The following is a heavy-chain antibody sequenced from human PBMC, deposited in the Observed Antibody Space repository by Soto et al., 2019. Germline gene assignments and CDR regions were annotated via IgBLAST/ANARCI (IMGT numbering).Heavy chain of an antibody. J-gene: IGHJ5*02. D-gene: IGHD6-6*01. CDR2: INPSGGST. V-gene: IGHV1-46*01. CDR3: ARDHDSSSSDTEWFDP. Sequence: ASVKVSCKASGYTFTSYYMHRVRQAPGQGLEWMGIINPSGGSTSYAQKFQGRVTMTRDTSTSTVYMELSSLRSEDTAVYYCARDHDSSSSDTEWFDPWGQGTLVTVS. CDR1: GYTFTSYY.